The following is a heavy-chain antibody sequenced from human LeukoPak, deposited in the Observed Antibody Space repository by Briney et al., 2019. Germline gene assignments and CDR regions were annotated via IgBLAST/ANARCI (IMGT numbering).Heavy chain of an antibody. Sequence: ASVKVSCKASGGTFSSYAISWVRQAPGQGLEWMGGIIPIFGTANYAQKFQGRVTITTDESTSTAYMELSSLRSEDTAVYYCARGGTYYYDSSSYTNYYYYYMDVWGKGTTVTVSS. D-gene: IGHD3-22*01. V-gene: IGHV1-69*05. CDR3: ARGGTYYYDSSSYTNYYYYYMDV. J-gene: IGHJ6*03. CDR2: IIPIFGTA. CDR1: GGTFSSYA.